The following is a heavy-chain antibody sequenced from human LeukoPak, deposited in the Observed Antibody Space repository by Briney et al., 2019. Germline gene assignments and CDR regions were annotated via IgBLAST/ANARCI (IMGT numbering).Heavy chain of an antibody. CDR3: ARVQLATLDAFDI. CDR2: INPSGGST. D-gene: IGHD5-24*01. CDR1: GYTFTSYY. V-gene: IGHV1-46*01. Sequence: VSVKVSCKASGYTFTSYYMHWVRQAPGQGLEWMGIINPSGGSTSYAQKFQGRVTMTRDTSTSTVYMELSSLRSEDTAVYYCARVQLATLDAFDIWGQGTMVTVSS. J-gene: IGHJ3*02.